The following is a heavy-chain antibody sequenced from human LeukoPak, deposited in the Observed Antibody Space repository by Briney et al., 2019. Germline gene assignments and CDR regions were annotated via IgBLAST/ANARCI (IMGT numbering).Heavy chain of an antibody. J-gene: IGHJ4*02. D-gene: IGHD2-15*01. V-gene: IGHV3-23*01. CDR1: GFTFSSYA. Sequence: GGSLRLSCAASGFTFSSYAMSWVRQAPGKGLEWVSAISGSGGSTYYADSVKGRFTISRDNSKNTLYLQMNSLRAEDTAVNYCAKDRDIVVVVAATRIGYFDYWGQGTLVTVSS. CDR3: AKDRDIVVVVAATRIGYFDY. CDR2: ISGSGGST.